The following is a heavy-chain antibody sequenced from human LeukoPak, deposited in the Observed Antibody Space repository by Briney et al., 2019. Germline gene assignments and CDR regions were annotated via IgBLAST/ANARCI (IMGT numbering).Heavy chain of an antibody. Sequence: SETLSLICTVSGGFISIYYWSWIRQPPGKGLEWMGYIYYSGSTNYNPSLKSRVTISLDTSKNQFSLKLSSVTAADTAVYHCARSAGGYFFDYWGQGTLVTVSS. V-gene: IGHV4-59*01. D-gene: IGHD5-12*01. J-gene: IGHJ4*02. CDR2: IYYSGST. CDR3: ARSAGGYFFDY. CDR1: GGFISIYY.